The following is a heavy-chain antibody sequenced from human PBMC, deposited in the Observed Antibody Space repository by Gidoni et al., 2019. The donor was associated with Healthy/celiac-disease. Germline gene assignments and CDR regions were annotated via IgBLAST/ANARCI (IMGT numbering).Heavy chain of an antibody. CDR2: IIPIFGTA. CDR1: GGPFSSYA. Sequence: QVQLVPSGAEVKKPGSSVKVSCKASGGPFSSYAISWVRQAPGQGLEWMGGIIPIFGTANYAQKFQGRVTITADKSTSTAYMELSSLRSEDTAVYYCARQAVAGTDYYYYMDVWGKGTTVTVSS. J-gene: IGHJ6*03. D-gene: IGHD6-19*01. CDR3: ARQAVAGTDYYYYMDV. V-gene: IGHV1-69*06.